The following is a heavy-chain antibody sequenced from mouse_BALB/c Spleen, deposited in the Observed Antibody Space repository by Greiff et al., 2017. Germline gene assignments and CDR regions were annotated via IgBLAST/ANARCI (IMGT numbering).Heavy chain of an antibody. CDR2: IWTGGGT. V-gene: IGHV2-9-2*01. Sequence: QVQLQQSGPGLVAPSQSLSITCTVSGFSLTSYDISWIRQPPGKGLEWLGVIWTGGGTNYNSAFMSRLSISKDNSKSQVFLKMNSLQTDDTAIYYCVRDREYGPHYYAMDYWGQGTSVTVSS. D-gene: IGHD1-1*01. J-gene: IGHJ4*01. CDR1: GFSLTSYD. CDR3: VRDREYGPHYYAMDY.